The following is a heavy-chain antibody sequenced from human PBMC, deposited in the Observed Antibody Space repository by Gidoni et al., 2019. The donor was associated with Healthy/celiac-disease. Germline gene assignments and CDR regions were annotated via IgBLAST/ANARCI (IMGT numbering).Heavy chain of an antibody. D-gene: IGHD3-22*01. Sequence: QVQLVQSGAEVKKPGASVKVSCKASGYTFTSYDINWVRQATGQGLEWMGWMNPNRGNTGYAQKFQGRVTMTRNTSISTAYMELSSLRSEDTAVYYCARDHTYYYDSSGYAYGMDVWGQGTTVTVSS. CDR1: GYTFTSYD. J-gene: IGHJ6*02. CDR2: MNPNRGNT. CDR3: ARDHTYYYDSSGYAYGMDV. V-gene: IGHV1-8*01.